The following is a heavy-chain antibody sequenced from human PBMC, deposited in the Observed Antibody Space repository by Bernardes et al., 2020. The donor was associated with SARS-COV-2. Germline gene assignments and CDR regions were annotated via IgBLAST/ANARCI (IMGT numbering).Heavy chain of an antibody. Sequence: SETLSLTCTVSGGSISSSSYYWGWIRQPPGKGLEWIGSIYYSGSTYYNPSLKSRVTISVDTSKNQFSLKLSSVTAADTAVYYCARQGRVTIFGVVENSRVDWGQGTLVTVSS. CDR3: ARQGRVTIFGVVENSRVD. CDR1: GGSISSSSYY. J-gene: IGHJ4*02. V-gene: IGHV4-39*01. CDR2: IYYSGST. D-gene: IGHD3-3*01.